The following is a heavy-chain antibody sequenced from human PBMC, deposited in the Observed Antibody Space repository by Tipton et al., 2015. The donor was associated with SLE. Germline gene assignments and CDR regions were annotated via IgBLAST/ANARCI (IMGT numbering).Heavy chain of an antibody. D-gene: IGHD2-2*01. CDR3: TKAPYCSFASCSRHTSMVPIDY. CDR1: GFIFSSYG. Sequence: SLRLSCAASGFIFSSYGMHWVRQAPGKGLEWVAFIRYDGTNIYYAESVKGRFTISRDNSKNTLFLQMNSLTPEDTAVYYCTKAPYCSFASCSRHTSMVPIDYWGQGTFVTVSS. CDR2: IRYDGTNI. J-gene: IGHJ4*02. V-gene: IGHV3-30*02.